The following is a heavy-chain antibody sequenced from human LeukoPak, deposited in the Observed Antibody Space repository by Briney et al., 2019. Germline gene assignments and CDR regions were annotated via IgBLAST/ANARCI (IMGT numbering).Heavy chain of an antibody. CDR3: ARVHYYDSSGYSLDIDY. D-gene: IGHD3-22*01. J-gene: IGHJ4*02. V-gene: IGHV3-33*01. CDR1: GFTFSSYG. CDR2: IWYDGSNK. Sequence: GRSLRLSCAASGFTFSSYGMHWVRQAPGKGLEWVAVIWYDGSNKYYADSVKGRFTISRDNSKNTLYLQMNSLRAEDTAVYYCARVHYYDSSGYSLDIDYWGQGTLVTASS.